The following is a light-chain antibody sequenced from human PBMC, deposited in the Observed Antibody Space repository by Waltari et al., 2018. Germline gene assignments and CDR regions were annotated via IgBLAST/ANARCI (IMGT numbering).Light chain of an antibody. CDR3: QQYGSSLWT. CDR2: GAS. V-gene: IGKV3-20*01. J-gene: IGKJ1*01. CDR1: QSVNNNF. Sequence: EIVLTQSPGTLSLSPGESATISCRANQSVNNNFLAWYQQKPGQAPRLLIYGASSRATGIPDRFSGSGSGTDFTLTISRLEPEDFAVYYCQQYGSSLWTFGQGTKVEI.